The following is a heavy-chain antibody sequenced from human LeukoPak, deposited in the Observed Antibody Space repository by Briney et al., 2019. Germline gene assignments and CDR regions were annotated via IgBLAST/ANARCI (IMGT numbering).Heavy chain of an antibody. J-gene: IGHJ4*02. CDR3: ARVSIGWYSFDY. V-gene: IGHV3-74*01. D-gene: IGHD6-19*01. CDR2: INPDGTTT. Sequence: GGSLRLSCAASGFTFSTYWMHWVRQAPGKGLVWVSRINPDGTTTSYADSVKGRFTISRDNAKDTVYLQMNSLRAEDTAVYYCARVSIGWYSFDYWGQGTLVTVSS. CDR1: GFTFSTYW.